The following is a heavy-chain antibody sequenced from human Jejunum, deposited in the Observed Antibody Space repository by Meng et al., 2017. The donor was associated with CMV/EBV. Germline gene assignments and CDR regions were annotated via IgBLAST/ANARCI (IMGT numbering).Heavy chain of an antibody. J-gene: IGHJ4*02. CDR2: LHDTGST. CDR1: GGSIGMGDYY. D-gene: IGHD3-3*01. Sequence: QVQLPESGPGLVKPSQTLSLTCSVSGGSIGMGDYYWSWIRQPPGKGLEWIGYLHDTGSTYYNPSLKSRVDISLGTSRNHFSLTLSSVTAEDTAVYFCARGSIFVSFDSWGQGTLVTVSS. V-gene: IGHV4-30-4*08. CDR3: ARGSIFVSFDS.